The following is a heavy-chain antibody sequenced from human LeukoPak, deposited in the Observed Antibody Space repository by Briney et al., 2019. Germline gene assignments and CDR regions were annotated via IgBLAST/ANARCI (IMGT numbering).Heavy chain of an antibody. V-gene: IGHV4-59*01. CDR2: IYYSGST. CDR1: GGSISSYY. CDR3: ARASREFGVVAAQTGNSGYFDL. Sequence: KPSETLSLTCTVSGGSISSYYWSWIRQPPGKGLEWIGYIYYSGSTNYNPSLKSRVTISVDTSKNQFSLKLSSVTAADTAVYYCARASREFGVVAAQTGNSGYFDLWGRGTLVTVSS. D-gene: IGHD3-3*01. J-gene: IGHJ2*01.